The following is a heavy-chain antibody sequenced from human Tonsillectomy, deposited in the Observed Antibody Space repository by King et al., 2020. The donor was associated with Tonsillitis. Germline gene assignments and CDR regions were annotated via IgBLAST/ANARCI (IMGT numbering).Heavy chain of an antibody. CDR3: AKDGHNSGYYYSYYYMDV. J-gene: IGHJ6*03. CDR1: GFNLNSYG. D-gene: IGHD6-19*01. Sequence: VQLVESGGGVVQPGRSLRLSCAASGFNLNSYGMHWVRQAPGKGLEWVAVISYDGSNTYYADSVKGRFTISRDNSRNTLCLQMNSLRAEDTAVYYCAKDGHNSGYYYSYYYMDVWGKGTTVTVSS. V-gene: IGHV3-30*18. CDR2: ISYDGSNT.